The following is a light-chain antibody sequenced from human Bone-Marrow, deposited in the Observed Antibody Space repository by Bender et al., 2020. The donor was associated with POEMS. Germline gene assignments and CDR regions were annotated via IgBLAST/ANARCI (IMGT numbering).Light chain of an antibody. Sequence: QSVLTQPPSPSGTPGQRLPISCSGSTANIVKTYVYWYQHLPETAPKLLIYTNDQRPSGVPGRFSASKSGTSASLAISGLRSEDEADYYCAAWDNSLSAYVFGTGTKVTVL. CDR1: TANIVKTY. J-gene: IGLJ1*01. CDR3: AAWDNSLSAYV. V-gene: IGLV1-47*01. CDR2: TND.